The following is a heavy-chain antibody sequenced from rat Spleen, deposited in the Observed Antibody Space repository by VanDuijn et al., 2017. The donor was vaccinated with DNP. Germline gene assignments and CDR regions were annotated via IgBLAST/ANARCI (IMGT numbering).Heavy chain of an antibody. D-gene: IGHD1-1*01. V-gene: IGHV5-7*01. J-gene: IGHJ2*01. Sequence: EVQLEESGGGLVQPGRSLKLSCTASGFTFSDYNMAWVRQAPKKGLEWVATISYDGTRAGYRDSVRGRFTISRDYAKPTLYLQMDSLRSEDTATYYCTRYYDSFDYWGQGVMVTVSS. CDR1: GFTFSDYN. CDR2: ISYDGTRA. CDR3: TRYYDSFDY.